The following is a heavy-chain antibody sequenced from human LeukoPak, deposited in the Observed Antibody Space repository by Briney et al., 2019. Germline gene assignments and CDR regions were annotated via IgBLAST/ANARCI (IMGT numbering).Heavy chain of an antibody. CDR2: IIPIFGTA. CDR3: ARGVLEWSSRNYYMDV. D-gene: IGHD3-3*01. J-gene: IGHJ6*03. CDR1: GGTFSSYA. Sequence: SVKVSCKASGGTFSSYAISWVRQAPGQGLEWMGGIIPIFGTANYAQKFQGRVTITTDESTSTAYMELSSLRSEDTAVYYCARGVLEWSSRNYYMDVWGKGTTVTVSS. V-gene: IGHV1-69*05.